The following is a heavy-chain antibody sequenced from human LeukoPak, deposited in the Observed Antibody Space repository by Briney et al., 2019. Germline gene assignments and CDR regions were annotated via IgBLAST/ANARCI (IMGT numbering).Heavy chain of an antibody. J-gene: IGHJ4*02. V-gene: IGHV4-59*01. CDR1: GGSISSYY. Sequence: SETLSLTCTVSGGSISSYYWSWIRQPPGKGLEWIGYIYYGGSTNYNPSLKSRVTISVDTSKNQFSLKLNSVTAADTAVYYCARTSFDWLLHFDNWGQGTLVTVSS. D-gene: IGHD3-9*01. CDR3: ARTSFDWLLHFDN. CDR2: IYYGGST.